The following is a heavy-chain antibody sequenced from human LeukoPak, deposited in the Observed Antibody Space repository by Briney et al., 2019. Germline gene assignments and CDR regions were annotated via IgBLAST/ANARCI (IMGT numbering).Heavy chain of an antibody. Sequence: PSETLSLTCAVYGGSFSGYYWSWIRQPPGKGLEWIGEVNHSGSTNYNPSLKSRVTISVDTSKNQFSLKLSSVTAADTAVYYCARDSGVVLAATKRDAFDIWGQGTMVTVSS. CDR3: ARDSGVVLAATKRDAFDI. CDR2: VNHSGST. J-gene: IGHJ3*02. V-gene: IGHV4-34*01. CDR1: GGSFSGYY. D-gene: IGHD2-2*01.